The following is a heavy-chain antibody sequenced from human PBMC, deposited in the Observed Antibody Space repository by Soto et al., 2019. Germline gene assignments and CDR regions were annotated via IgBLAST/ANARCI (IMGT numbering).Heavy chain of an antibody. D-gene: IGHD5-12*01. J-gene: IGHJ6*03. CDR2: ISSSSSTI. V-gene: IGHV3-48*01. CDR1: GFTCSSYS. Sequence: SLRLSCAASGFTCSSYSMNWVRQAPGKGLEWVSYISSSSSTIYYADSVKGRFTISRDNAKNSLYLQMNSLRAEDTAVYYCARDIVATGYYYYMYVWGKGTTVTVSS. CDR3: ARDIVATGYYYYMYV.